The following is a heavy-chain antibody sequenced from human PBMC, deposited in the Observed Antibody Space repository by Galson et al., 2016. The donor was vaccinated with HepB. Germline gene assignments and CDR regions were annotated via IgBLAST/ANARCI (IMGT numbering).Heavy chain of an antibody. CDR2: ISGAGTA. CDR1: GFPFSSYA. D-gene: IGHD4-17*01. J-gene: IGHJ4*02. Sequence: SLRLSCAASGFPFSSYAMSCVRQAPGKGLAWVSTISGAGTASSAYSVQGRFTISRDNSQNTLDLQMDSLSVEDTALYFCFRVPRYYADYSSGVGDCWGQGTLLTVSS. V-gene: IGHV3-23*01. CDR3: FRVPRYYADYSSGVGDC.